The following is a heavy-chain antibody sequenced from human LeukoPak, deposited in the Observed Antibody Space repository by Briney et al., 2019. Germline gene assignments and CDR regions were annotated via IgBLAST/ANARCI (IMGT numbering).Heavy chain of an antibody. J-gene: IGHJ4*02. V-gene: IGHV4-34*01. CDR3: ARDGPIGVYY. CDR1: GGSFSGYY. Sequence: SETLSLTCAVYGGSFSGYYWSWIRQPPGKGLECIGEINHSGSTNYNPSLKSRVTISVDTSKNQFSLKLSSVTAADTAVYYCARDGPIGVYYWGQGTLVTVSS. D-gene: IGHD3-16*01. CDR2: INHSGST.